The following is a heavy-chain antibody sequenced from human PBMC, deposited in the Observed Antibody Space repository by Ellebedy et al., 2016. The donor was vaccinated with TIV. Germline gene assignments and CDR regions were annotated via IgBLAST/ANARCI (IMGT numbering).Heavy chain of an antibody. J-gene: IGHJ4*02. CDR3: TRVYYGSLTQFDY. CDR1: GYTFSDYF. Sequence: AASVKVSCKASGYTFSDYFMLWVRQAPGQGLEGMVWINLNSGGTNYAQKFRGRVSMTRDTSSSPVYMEVSRLRSDDTALYYCTRVYYGSLTQFDYWGQGTLVTVSS. V-gene: IGHV1-2*02. D-gene: IGHD3-10*01. CDR2: INLNSGGT.